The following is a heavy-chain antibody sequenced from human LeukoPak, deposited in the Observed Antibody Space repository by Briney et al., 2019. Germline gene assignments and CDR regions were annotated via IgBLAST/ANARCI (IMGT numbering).Heavy chain of an antibody. CDR1: GYAFIDYY. CDR2: INPSGGST. CDR3: ARDYGGNDGFDY. Sequence: ASVKVSCKPSGYAFIDYYMHWVRQAPGQGLDWMGIINPSGGSTSYAQKFQGRVTLTRDTSTSTVYMELSSLRSEDTAVYYCARDYGGNDGFDYWGQGTLVTVSS. J-gene: IGHJ4*02. D-gene: IGHD4-23*01. V-gene: IGHV1-46*01.